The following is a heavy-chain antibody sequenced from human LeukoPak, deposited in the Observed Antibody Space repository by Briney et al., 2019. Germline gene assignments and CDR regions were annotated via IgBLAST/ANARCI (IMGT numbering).Heavy chain of an antibody. J-gene: IGHJ3*02. Sequence: PSETLSLTCTVSGGSISSYYWTWIRQPPGKGLECCGYISYSGSTNYNPSLKSRVTISVDTSKNQFSLKLSSVTAADTAVYYCARAPRGNPWLPSDAFDIWGQGTMVSVSS. CDR1: GGSISSYY. D-gene: IGHD3-22*01. CDR3: ARAPRGNPWLPSDAFDI. V-gene: IGHV4-59*01. CDR2: ISYSGST.